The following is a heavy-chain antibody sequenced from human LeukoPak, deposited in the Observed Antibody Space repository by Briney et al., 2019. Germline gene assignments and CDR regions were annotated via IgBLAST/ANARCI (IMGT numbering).Heavy chain of an antibody. J-gene: IGHJ4*02. D-gene: IGHD6-19*01. CDR3: ARGYSSGRIDS. CDR1: CVSISKYY. CDR2: IYYTGST. V-gene: IGHV4-59*07. Sequence: SDTLSLTCTVSCVSISKYYWNCIRQPPGKALEWIAYIYYTGSTNYNPSLKSRVTISVDTSKNQFSLKLTSVTAADTAVYHCARGYSSGRIDSWGQGTLVTVSS.